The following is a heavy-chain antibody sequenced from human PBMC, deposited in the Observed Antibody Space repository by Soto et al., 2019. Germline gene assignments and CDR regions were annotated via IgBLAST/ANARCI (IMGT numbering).Heavy chain of an antibody. J-gene: IGHJ4*02. CDR2: IIPILGIA. D-gene: IGHD2-2*01. V-gene: IGHV1-69*02. Sequence: QVQLVQSGAEVKKPGSSVKVSCKASGGTFSSYTISWVRQAPGQGLEWMGRIIPILGIANYAQKFQGRVTMTADKSTSTAYMELSSLRSEDTAVYYCARLDSTSQPYYFDYWGQGTLVTVSS. CDR1: GGTFSSYT. CDR3: ARLDSTSQPYYFDY.